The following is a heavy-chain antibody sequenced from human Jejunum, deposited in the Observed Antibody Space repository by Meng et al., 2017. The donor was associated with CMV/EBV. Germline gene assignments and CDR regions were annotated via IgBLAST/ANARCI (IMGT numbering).Heavy chain of an antibody. CDR3: ARYAMAVAGRTHIDL. D-gene: IGHD6-19*01. CDR2: ISHTGGT. V-gene: IGHV4-34*01. CDR1: GGSFSGYY. Sequence: VSGGSFSGYYWSWIRHYPGKGLEWIGEISHTGGTNRNPSLKSRVTLSVDTSKNQFSLRLNAVTAADTAIYYCARYAMAVAGRTHIDLWGQGSLVTVSS. J-gene: IGHJ5*02.